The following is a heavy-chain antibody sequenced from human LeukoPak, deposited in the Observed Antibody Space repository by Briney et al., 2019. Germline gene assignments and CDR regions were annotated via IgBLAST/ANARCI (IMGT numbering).Heavy chain of an antibody. D-gene: IGHD3-9*01. J-gene: IGHJ4*02. V-gene: IGHV3-7*01. CDR2: IKQDGSEK. Sequence: PGGSLRLSCAASGFTFSSYWMSWVRQAPGKGLEWVANIKQDGSEKYYVDSVKGRFTISRDNAKNSLYLQMNSLRAEDTAVYFCVRVFPGILCGLGFDYWGQGTLVTVSS. CDR1: GFTFSSYW. CDR3: VRVFPGILCGLGFDY.